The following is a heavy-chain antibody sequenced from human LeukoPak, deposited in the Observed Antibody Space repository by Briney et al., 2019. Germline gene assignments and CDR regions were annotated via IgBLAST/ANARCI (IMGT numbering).Heavy chain of an antibody. CDR1: GYTFIGYY. J-gene: IGHJ4*02. CDR3: AREHPSGGYLRDPYPFDY. V-gene: IGHV1-2*02. Sequence: ASVKVSCKASGYTFIGYYMHWVRQAPGQGLEWMGWINPNSGGTNYAQKFQGRVTMTRDTSISTVYMELSRLRSDDTAVYYCAREHPSGGYLRDPYPFDYWGQGILVTVSS. D-gene: IGHD3-10*01. CDR2: INPNSGGT.